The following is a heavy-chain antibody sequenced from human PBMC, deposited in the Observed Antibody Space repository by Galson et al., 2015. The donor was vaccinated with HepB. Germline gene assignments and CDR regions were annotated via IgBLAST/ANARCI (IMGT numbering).Heavy chain of an antibody. Sequence: QSGAEVKKPGESLKISCKGSGYTFSSYWIAWVRQMPGKGLEWMGIIYPGDSDSRYSPSFQGQVTISADKSISTAYLQRSSLKASDTAIYYYARLAYCNNTSCYGGRNAFDIWGQGTLVTVSS. J-gene: IGHJ3*02. D-gene: IGHD2-2*01. CDR2: IYPGDSDS. CDR1: GYTFSSYW. V-gene: IGHV5-51*03. CDR3: ARLAYCNNTSCYGGRNAFDI.